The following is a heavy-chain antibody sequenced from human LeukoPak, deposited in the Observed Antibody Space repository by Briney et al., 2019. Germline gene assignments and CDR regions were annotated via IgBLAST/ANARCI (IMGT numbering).Heavy chain of an antibody. J-gene: IGHJ4*02. D-gene: IGHD2-2*01. CDR1: GFNFSNYA. CDR3: AKDRSSSTSCSNY. Sequence: GGSLRLSCAASGFNFSNYAMTWVRQAPGKGLEWVSGVTGSSSNTYYADSVKGRFTISRDNSKNMLYLEMNSLRVEDTAIYYCAKDRSSSTSCSNYWGRGTLITVSS. V-gene: IGHV3-23*01. CDR2: VTGSSSNT.